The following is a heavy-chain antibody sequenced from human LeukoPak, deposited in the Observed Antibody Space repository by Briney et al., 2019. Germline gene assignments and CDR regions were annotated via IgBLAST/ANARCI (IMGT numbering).Heavy chain of an antibody. Sequence: SVKVSCKASGGTFSSYAISWVRQAPGQGLEWMGGIIPIFGTANYAQKFQGRVTITKDESTSTAYMELSSLRSEDTAVYYCARWAYGQQLENRFDPWGQGTLVTVSS. J-gene: IGHJ5*02. V-gene: IGHV1-69*05. CDR1: GGTFSSYA. D-gene: IGHD6-13*01. CDR3: ARWAYGQQLENRFDP. CDR2: IIPIFGTA.